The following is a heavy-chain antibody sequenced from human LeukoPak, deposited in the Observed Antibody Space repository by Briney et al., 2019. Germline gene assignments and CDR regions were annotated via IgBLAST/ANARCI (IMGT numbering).Heavy chain of an antibody. J-gene: IGHJ6*03. CDR2: IKQDGSEK. CDR1: GFTFSSYW. CDR3: ARDTVATIPYYYYYMDV. Sequence: GGSLRHSCAASGFTFSSYWMSWVRQAPGKGLEWVANIKQDGSEKYYVDSVKGRFTISRDNAKNSLYLQMNSLRAEDTAVYYCARDTVATIPYYYYYMDVWGKGTTVTISS. V-gene: IGHV3-7*01. D-gene: IGHD5-12*01.